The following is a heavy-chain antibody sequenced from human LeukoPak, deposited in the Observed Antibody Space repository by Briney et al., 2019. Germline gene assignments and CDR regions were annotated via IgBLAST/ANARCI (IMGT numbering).Heavy chain of an antibody. CDR1: DGSISSYY. V-gene: IGHV4-59*08. J-gene: IGHJ5*02. CDR3: ARHYYSGSGTYRPLDP. Sequence: PSETLSLTCTVSDGSISSYYWSWIRQPPGKGLEWIGYIYYSGSTSYNPSLKSRVTISVDTSKNQFSLQLRSVTAADTAVYYCARHYYSGSGTYRPLDPWGPGTLVTVSS. D-gene: IGHD3-10*01. CDR2: IYYSGST.